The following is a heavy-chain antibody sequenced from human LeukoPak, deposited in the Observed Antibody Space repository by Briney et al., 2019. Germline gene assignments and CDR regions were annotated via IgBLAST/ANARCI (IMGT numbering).Heavy chain of an antibody. V-gene: IGHV4-30-2*01. Sequence: SQTLSLTYAVSGGSISSGGYSWSWIRQPPGKGLEWIGYIYHSGSTYYNPSLKSRVTISVDRSKNQFSLKLSSVTAADTAVYYCARGPDTVMVMVHFDYWGQGTLVTVSS. D-gene: IGHD5-18*01. CDR1: GGSISSGGYS. CDR3: ARGPDTVMVMVHFDY. J-gene: IGHJ4*02. CDR2: IYHSGST.